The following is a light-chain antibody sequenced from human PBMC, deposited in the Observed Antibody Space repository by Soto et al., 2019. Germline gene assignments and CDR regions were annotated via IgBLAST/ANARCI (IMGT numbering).Light chain of an antibody. J-gene: IGLJ3*02. CDR2: STN. V-gene: IGLV1-44*01. Sequence: QSVLTQPPSASGTPGQRVTMSCSGGSSNIGNSAVNWYQQLPGTAPKLLIYSTNQRPSGVPDRFTASKSGTSASLAVNGLQSEDEADYSCAAWDDRLNHWLFGGGTKLTVL. CDR3: AAWDDRLNHWL. CDR1: SSNIGNSA.